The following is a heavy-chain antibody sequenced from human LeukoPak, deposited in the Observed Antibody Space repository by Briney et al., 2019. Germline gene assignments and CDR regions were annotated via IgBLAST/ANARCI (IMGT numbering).Heavy chain of an antibody. CDR2: ISYDGSNK. V-gene: IGHV3-30*03. CDR1: GFTFSSYG. D-gene: IGHD6-19*01. J-gene: IGHJ6*03. CDR3: ARVSVAGILYYYYYYMDV. Sequence: GGSLRLSCAASGFTFSSYGMHWVRQAPGKGLEWVAVISYDGSNKYYADSVKGRFTISRDNSKNTLYLQMNSLRAEDTAVYYCARVSVAGILYYYYYYMDVWGKGTTVTVSS.